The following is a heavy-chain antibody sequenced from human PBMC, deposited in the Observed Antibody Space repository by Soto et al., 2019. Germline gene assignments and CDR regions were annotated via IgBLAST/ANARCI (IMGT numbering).Heavy chain of an antibody. CDR2: IWYDGSKK. J-gene: IGHJ2*01. V-gene: IGHV3-33*01. CDR3: ARDGSGPQVRYFDL. Sequence: QVQLVESGGGVVQPGRSLRLSCAASGFIFRSYGMHWVRQAPGKGLEWVAMIWYDGSKKYYADSVKGRFTISRDNSKNALFLEVNTLRADDTAVHYCARDGSGPQVRYFDLWGRGTLVTVSS. CDR1: GFIFRSYG. D-gene: IGHD3-3*01.